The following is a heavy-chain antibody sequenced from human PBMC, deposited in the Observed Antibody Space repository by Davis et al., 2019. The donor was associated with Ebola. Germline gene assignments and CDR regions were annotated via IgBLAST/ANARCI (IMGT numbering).Heavy chain of an antibody. V-gene: IGHV1-46*01. CDR1: GYTFTSYY. D-gene: IGHD3-16*01. J-gene: IGHJ4*02. CDR3: ARGERIMITFGGVPPSDY. CDR2: INPSGGRT. Sequence: ASVKVSCKASGYTFTSYYMHWVRQAPGQGLEWMGIINPSGGRTTYAQKFQGRVNMTRDTSTSTVYMELSSLRSEDTAVYYCARGERIMITFGGVPPSDYWGQGTLVTVSS.